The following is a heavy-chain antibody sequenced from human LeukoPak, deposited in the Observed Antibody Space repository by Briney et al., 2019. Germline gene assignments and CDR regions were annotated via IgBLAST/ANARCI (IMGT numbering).Heavy chain of an antibody. CDR2: IYYSGST. CDR1: GGSISSSSYY. V-gene: IGHV4-39*07. J-gene: IGHJ5*02. D-gene: IGHD5-24*01. CDR3: AREKWRWLQLRSVWFDP. Sequence: PSETLSLTCTVSGGSISSSSYYWGWIRQPPGKGLEWIGSIYYSGSTYYNPTLKSRVTISVDTSKNQFSLKLSSVTAADTAVYYCAREKWRWLQLRSVWFDPWGQGTLVTVSS.